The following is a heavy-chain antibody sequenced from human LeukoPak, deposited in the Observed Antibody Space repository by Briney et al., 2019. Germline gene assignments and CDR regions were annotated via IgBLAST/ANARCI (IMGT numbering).Heavy chain of an antibody. D-gene: IGHD4-17*01. Sequence: GRSLRLSCAASGFTFDDYAMHWVRQAPGKGLEWVSSISSSSSYIFYADSVKGRFTISRDNAKNSLYLQMNSLRAEDTAVYYCATGDYGAFDIWGQGTMVTVSS. J-gene: IGHJ3*02. CDR1: GFTFDDYA. CDR2: ISSSSSYI. V-gene: IGHV3-21*01. CDR3: ATGDYGAFDI.